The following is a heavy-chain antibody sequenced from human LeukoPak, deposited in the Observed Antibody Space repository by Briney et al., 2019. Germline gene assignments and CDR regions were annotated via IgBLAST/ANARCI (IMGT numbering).Heavy chain of an antibody. D-gene: IGHD6-13*01. CDR2: IYYSGST. V-gene: IGHV4-59*12. CDR3: ARCGSSWYLRAFDI. CDR1: GGSISSYY. Sequence: SETLSLTCTVSGGSISSYYWSWIRQPPGKGLEWIGYIYYSGSTNYNPPLKSRVTMSVDTSKNQFSLKLSSVTAADTAVYYCARCGSSWYLRAFDIWGQGTMVTVSS. J-gene: IGHJ3*02.